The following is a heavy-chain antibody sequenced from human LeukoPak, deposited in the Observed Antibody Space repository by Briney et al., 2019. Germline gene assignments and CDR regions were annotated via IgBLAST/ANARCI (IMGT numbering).Heavy chain of an antibody. CDR3: ARVLYFRTIDY. D-gene: IGHD3/OR15-3a*01. V-gene: IGHV3-30-3*01. CDR2: ISYDGSNK. CDR1: GFTFSSYA. Sequence: GGSLRLSCAASGFTFSSYAMHWVRQAPGKGLEWVAVISYDGSNKYYADSVKGRFTISRDNSKNTLYLQMNSLRAEDTAVYYCARVLYFRTIDYWGQGTLVTVSS. J-gene: IGHJ4*02.